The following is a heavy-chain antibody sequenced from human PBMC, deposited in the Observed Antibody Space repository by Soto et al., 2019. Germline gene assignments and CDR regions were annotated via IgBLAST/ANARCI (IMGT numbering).Heavy chain of an antibody. CDR1: GYTFTSCD. V-gene: IGHV1-8*01. CDR3: ARAYCSGGSCYTGP. D-gene: IGHD2-15*01. CDR2: MNPNSGNT. J-gene: IGHJ5*02. Sequence: ASVKASCKASGYTFTSCDINWARQATGQGLEWMGWMNPNSGNTGYAQKFQGRVTMTRNTSISTAYMELSSLRSEDTAVYYCARAYCSGGSCYTGPWGQGTLVTVSS.